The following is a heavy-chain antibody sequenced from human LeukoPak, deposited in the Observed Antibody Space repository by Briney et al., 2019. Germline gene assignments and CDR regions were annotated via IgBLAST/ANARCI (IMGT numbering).Heavy chain of an antibody. CDR3: ARCPGGGVLRFLEWRPGNNWFDP. Sequence: GASVKVSCKAFVYTFTRNYMHWVRQAPGQGPEWIGVISTSGGLTPYAQKFQGRVNVTRDMSTSTDYLELSSLRSEDTAVYYCARCPGGGVLRFLEWRPGNNWFDPWGQGTLVTVSS. D-gene: IGHD3-3*01. CDR2: ISTSGGLT. V-gene: IGHV1-46*01. CDR1: VYTFTRNY. J-gene: IGHJ5*02.